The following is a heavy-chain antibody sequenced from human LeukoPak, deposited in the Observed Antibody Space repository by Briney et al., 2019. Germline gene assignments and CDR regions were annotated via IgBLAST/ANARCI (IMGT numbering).Heavy chain of an antibody. CDR3: AGETPEGNSYGAFDS. CDR1: AGTFSSYA. D-gene: IGHD4-17*01. V-gene: IGHV1-69*13. CDR2: IIPIFGTA. Sequence: SVKVSCKASAGTFSSYAISWVRQAPGQGLEWMGGIIPIFGTANYAQKFQGRVTITSVESPSIAYMELSSLRAEGTAVYYCAGETPEGNSYGAFDSWGQGTRVIVSS. J-gene: IGHJ4*02.